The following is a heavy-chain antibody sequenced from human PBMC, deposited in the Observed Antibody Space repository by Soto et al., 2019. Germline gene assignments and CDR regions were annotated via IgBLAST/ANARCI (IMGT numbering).Heavy chain of an antibody. CDR1: GFTFSSYA. J-gene: IGHJ6*02. Sequence: EVQLLESGGGLVQPGGSLRLSCAASGFTFSSYAMSWVRQAPGKGLEWVSAISGSGGSTYYADSVKGRFTISRDNSKNTLYLQMNSLRAEDTAVYYCAVPPGIAAAGEPYYYYGMDVWGQGTTVTVSS. V-gene: IGHV3-23*01. CDR2: ISGSGGST. CDR3: AVPPGIAAAGEPYYYYGMDV. D-gene: IGHD6-13*01.